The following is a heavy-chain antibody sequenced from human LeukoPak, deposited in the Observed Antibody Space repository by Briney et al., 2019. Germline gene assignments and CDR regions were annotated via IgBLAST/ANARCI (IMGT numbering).Heavy chain of an antibody. CDR3: ARDGIQLWHFDY. D-gene: IGHD5-18*01. Sequence: PSQTLSLTCTVSGGSISSGGHYWRWSRQAAGKGLEWIARIYTSGSTTYNPSPKSRVTISVDRSKNQLSLKLSSVTAADTAVYYCARDGIQLWHFDYWGQGTLVTASS. V-gene: IGHV4-61*02. CDR2: IYTSGST. J-gene: IGHJ4*02. CDR1: GGSISSGGHY.